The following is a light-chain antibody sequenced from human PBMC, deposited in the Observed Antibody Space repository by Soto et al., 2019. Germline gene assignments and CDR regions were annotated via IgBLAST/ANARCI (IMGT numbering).Light chain of an antibody. CDR3: MQGTHWPPT. CDR2: KAS. CDR1: QSLVYSDGNAY. V-gene: IGKV2-30*01. Sequence: DVVMTQSPLSLPVTLGQPASISCRSSQSLVYSDGNAYLNWFQQRPGQSPRRLIYKASNRDSGVPDRFSGSGSGTDFTLQINRVEAVDVGVYYCMQGTHWPPTFGRGTRVEIK. J-gene: IGKJ1*01.